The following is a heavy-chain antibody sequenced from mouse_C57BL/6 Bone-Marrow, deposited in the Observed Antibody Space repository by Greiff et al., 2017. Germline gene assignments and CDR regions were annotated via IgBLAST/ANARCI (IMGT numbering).Heavy chain of an antibody. J-gene: IGHJ1*03. Sequence: QVQLQQPGAELVKPGASVKLSCKASGYTFSSYWMHWVKQRPGQGLEWIGMIHPSGGSTNYNEKFKGKATLTVDKSSSTAYMQLSSLTSENSAVYSWASFYYGSGSSCSFDVWGTGTTVTVSA. CDR1: GYTFSSYW. CDR2: IHPSGGST. V-gene: IGHV1-64*01. D-gene: IGHD1-1*01. CDR3: ASFYYGSGSSCSFDV.